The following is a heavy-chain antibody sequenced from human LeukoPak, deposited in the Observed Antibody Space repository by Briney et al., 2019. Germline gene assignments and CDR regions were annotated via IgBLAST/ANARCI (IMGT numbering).Heavy chain of an antibody. V-gene: IGHV1-2*02. J-gene: IGHJ3*01. D-gene: IGHD2-2*01. Sequence: GASVKVSCKPSGYTFTAYYMHLVRQAPGQGLEWMGWINPNSGDTKYVQNFQDRVTMTWDTSVSTAYMELSSLTSDDTAVYYCAGKGDGYCSSSHCQGAFDFWGQGSMVTVSS. CDR1: GYTFTAYY. CDR3: AGKGDGYCSSSHCQGAFDF. CDR2: INPNSGDT.